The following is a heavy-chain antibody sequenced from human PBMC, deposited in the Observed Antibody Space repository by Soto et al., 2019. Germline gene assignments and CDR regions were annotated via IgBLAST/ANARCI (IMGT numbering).Heavy chain of an antibody. V-gene: IGHV4-34*01. CDR1: GGSFSGYY. CDR3: ARGRKEAASPYYYYGMDV. J-gene: IGHJ6*02. Sequence: SETLSLTCAVYGGSFSGYYWSWIRQPPGKGLEWIGEINHSGSTNYNPSLKSRVTISVDTSKNQFSLKLSSVTAADTAVYYCARGRKEAASPYYYYGMDVWGQGTTVTVSS. CDR2: INHSGST. D-gene: IGHD6-25*01.